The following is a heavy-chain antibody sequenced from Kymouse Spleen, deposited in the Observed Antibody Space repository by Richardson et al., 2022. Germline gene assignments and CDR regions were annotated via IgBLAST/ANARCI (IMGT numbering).Heavy chain of an antibody. V-gene: IGHV6-1*01. CDR2: TYYRSKWYN. CDR3: ARGGPMVRGVIIRDWFDP. Sequence: QVQLQQSGPGLVKPSQTLSLTCAISGDSVSSNSAAWNWIRQSPSRGLEWLGRTYYRSKWYNDYAVSVKSRITINPDTSKNQFSLQLNSVTPEDTAVYYCARGGPMVRGVIIRDWFDPWGQGTLVTVSS. CDR1: GDSVSSNSAA. D-gene: IGHD3-10*01. J-gene: IGHJ5*02.